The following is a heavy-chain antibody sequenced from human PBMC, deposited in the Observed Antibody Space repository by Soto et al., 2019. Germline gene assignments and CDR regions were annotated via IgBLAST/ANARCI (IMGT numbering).Heavy chain of an antibody. CDR1: GFTVSDSY. Sequence: EAQLVESGGGLIQPGGPLTLSCAASGFTVSDSYMIWVRQAPGKGLEWVSLMYSGGTTYFADPVKGRFALSRDSSKNTLFLQLNSLRVDDTAVYFCARDSGAYGVHFDDWGQGTVVTVSS. D-gene: IGHD4-17*01. J-gene: IGHJ4*02. V-gene: IGHV3-53*01. CDR2: MYSGGTT. CDR3: ARDSGAYGVHFDD.